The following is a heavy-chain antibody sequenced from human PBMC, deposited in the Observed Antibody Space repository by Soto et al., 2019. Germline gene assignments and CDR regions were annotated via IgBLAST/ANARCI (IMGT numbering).Heavy chain of an antibody. J-gene: IGHJ4*02. CDR2: IYYSGST. CDR3: AREVVPAADHYFDY. Sequence: SETLSLTCTVSGGSISSGDYYWSWIRQPPGKGLEWIGYIYYSGSTYYNPSLKSRVTISVDTSKNQFSPKLSSVTAADTAVYYCAREVVPAADHYFDYWGQGTLVTVSS. V-gene: IGHV4-30-4*01. D-gene: IGHD2-2*01. CDR1: GGSISSGDYY.